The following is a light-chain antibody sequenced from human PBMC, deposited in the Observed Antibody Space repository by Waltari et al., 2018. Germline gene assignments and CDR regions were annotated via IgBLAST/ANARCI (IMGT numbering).Light chain of an antibody. V-gene: IGLV6-57*03. CDR2: EDK. CDR3: QSFDSTNPWV. J-gene: IGLJ3*02. Sequence: NLMLTQPHSVSESPGKTITISCTRSSGSIGSGSVQWYQQRPGSAPTTMIYEDKKRPSGVPDRFSGSIDSSSNSASLTISGLKTEDEADYYCQSFDSTNPWVFGGGTKLTVL. CDR1: SGSIGSGS.